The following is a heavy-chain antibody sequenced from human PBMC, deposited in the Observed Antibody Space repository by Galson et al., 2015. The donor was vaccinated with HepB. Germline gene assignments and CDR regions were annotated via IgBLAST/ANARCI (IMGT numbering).Heavy chain of an antibody. D-gene: IGHD6-13*01. CDR1: GFTFGDYA. J-gene: IGHJ6*03. V-gene: IGHV3-49*03. CDR3: TREGIAAAGTTYYYYYMDV. Sequence: SLRLSCAASGFTFGDYAMSWFRQAPGKGLEWVGFIRSKAYGGTTEYAASVKGRFTISRDDSKSIAHLQMNSLKTEDTAVYYCTREGIAAAGTTYYYYYMDVWGKGTTVTVSS. CDR2: IRSKAYGGTT.